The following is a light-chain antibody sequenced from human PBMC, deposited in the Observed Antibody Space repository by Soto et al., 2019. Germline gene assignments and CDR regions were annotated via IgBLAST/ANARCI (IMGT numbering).Light chain of an antibody. CDR1: QHISEY. CDR2: DAS. V-gene: IGKV1-33*01. J-gene: IGKJ4*01. Sequence: DIQMTQSPSSLSASVGDRVTITCQASQHISEYLNWYQYKPGKAPKLLITDASNLKTGVPSRFSGSGSGTEYTFTITSLQPEDAATYYCQQYDAFPLTFGGGTKVDI. CDR3: QQYDAFPLT.